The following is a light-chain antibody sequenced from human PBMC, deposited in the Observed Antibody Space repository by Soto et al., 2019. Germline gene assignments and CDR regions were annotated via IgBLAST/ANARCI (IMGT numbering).Light chain of an antibody. CDR2: DAS. Sequence: EVVLTHSPATLSLSPCERATLSCGASQPVSNNYLAWYQQKPGLAPRLLIFDASSRATGIPDRFSGSGSGTDFTLTISSLEPEDFAVYYCQHRSNWLAFGGGTKVDI. CDR1: QPVSNNY. V-gene: IGKV3D-20*02. J-gene: IGKJ4*01. CDR3: QHRSNWLA.